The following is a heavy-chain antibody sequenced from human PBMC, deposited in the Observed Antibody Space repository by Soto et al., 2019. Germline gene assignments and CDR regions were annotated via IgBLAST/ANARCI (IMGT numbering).Heavy chain of an antibody. D-gene: IGHD2-8*02. CDR2: VSNDGRSQ. V-gene: IGHV3-30*18. Sequence: QVQLVESGGGAVQPGTSLRLSCAASGFGFSAFGMHWFRQAPGKGLEGVAVVSNDGRSQHYADSVRGRFTISRDNSQNTLSLQMNGLRPDDTARYYCAKTITTPPSEASTGRGALIDHWGRGALVIVSS. CDR1: GFGFSAFG. J-gene: IGHJ4*02. CDR3: AKTITTPPSEASTGRGALIDH.